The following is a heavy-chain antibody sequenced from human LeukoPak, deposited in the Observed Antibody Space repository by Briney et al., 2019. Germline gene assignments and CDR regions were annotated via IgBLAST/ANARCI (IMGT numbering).Heavy chain of an antibody. V-gene: IGHV3-33*01. Sequence: GGSLRLSCAASGFSFNDYDIHWVRQAPGKGLGWVAVVWYDGSEKYYTDSVKGRFTISRDNAKNTLYLQMNNLRAEDTAVYYCARTLGRRGSGGTIDPWGQGTLVTVSS. CDR3: ARTLGRRGSGGTIDP. J-gene: IGHJ5*02. CDR2: VWYDGSEK. CDR1: GFSFNDYD. D-gene: IGHD2-15*01.